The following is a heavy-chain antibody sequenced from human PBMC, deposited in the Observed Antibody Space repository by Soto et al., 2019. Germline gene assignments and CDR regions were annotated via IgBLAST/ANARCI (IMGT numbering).Heavy chain of an antibody. D-gene: IGHD3-3*01. V-gene: IGHV4-4*07. CDR2: IYTSGST. J-gene: IGHJ5*02. Sequence: TLSLTCTVSGGSISSYYWSWIRQPAGKGLEWIGRIYTSGSTNYNPSLKSRVTMSVDTSKNQFSLKLSSVTAADTAVYYCARDRKGNYDFWSGYYSLSWWFDPWGQGTQVTVSS. CDR3: ARDRKGNYDFWSGYYSLSWWFDP. CDR1: GGSISSYY.